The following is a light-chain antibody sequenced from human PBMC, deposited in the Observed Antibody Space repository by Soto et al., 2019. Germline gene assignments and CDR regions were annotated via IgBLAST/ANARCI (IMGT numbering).Light chain of an antibody. CDR2: GAS. CDR1: QSVSSSY. V-gene: IGKV3-20*01. Sequence: EIVLTQSPGTLSLSPGERATLSCRASQSVSSSYLAWYQQKPGQAPRLLIYGASSRATGIPVRFSGSGSGTDFTLTISRLEPEDFAVYYCQQYGSSPLFTFGPGSKLDIK. J-gene: IGKJ3*01. CDR3: QQYGSSPLFT.